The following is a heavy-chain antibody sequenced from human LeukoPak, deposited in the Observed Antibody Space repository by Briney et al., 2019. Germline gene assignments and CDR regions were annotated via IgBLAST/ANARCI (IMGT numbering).Heavy chain of an antibody. J-gene: IGHJ4*02. V-gene: IGHV4-39*01. CDR1: GGSISSSSYY. Sequence: SETLSLTRTVSGGSISSSSYYWGWIRQPPGKGLEWIGSIYYSGSTYYNPSLKSRVTISVDTSKNQFSLKLSSVTAADTAVYYCARFAYCGGHCWYYFDYWGQGSLVTVSS. CDR2: IYYSGST. D-gene: IGHD2-21*02. CDR3: ARFAYCGGHCWYYFDY.